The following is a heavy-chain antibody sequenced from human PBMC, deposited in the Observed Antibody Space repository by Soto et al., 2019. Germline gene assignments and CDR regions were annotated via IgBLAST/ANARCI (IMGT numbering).Heavy chain of an antibody. J-gene: IGHJ6*02. D-gene: IGHD5-12*01. CDR2: INHSGST. CDR1: GGSFSGYY. CDR3: AREKWVATDFYGLDV. V-gene: IGHV4-34*01. Sequence: SETLSLTCAVYGGSFSGYYWSWIRQPPGKGLEWIGEINHSGSTNYNPSLKSRVTISVDTSKNEFSLKVNSVTAADTAVYFCAREKWVATDFYGLDVWGQGTTVTVSS.